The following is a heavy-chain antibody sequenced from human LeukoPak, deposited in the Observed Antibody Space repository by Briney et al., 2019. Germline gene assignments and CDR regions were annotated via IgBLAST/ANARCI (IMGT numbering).Heavy chain of an antibody. J-gene: IGHJ4*02. CDR1: GFTFTSSA. V-gene: IGHV1-58*01. CDR2: IVVGSGNT. D-gene: IGHD5-18*01. Sequence: ASVKLSCNASGFTFTSSAEQRVRQARGQRSEWIGLIVVGSGNTNYAQKFQERVTITRDMSTSTAYMELSSLRSEDTAVYYCAADYPTAMPPRLDYWGQGTLVTVSS. CDR3: AADYPTAMPPRLDY.